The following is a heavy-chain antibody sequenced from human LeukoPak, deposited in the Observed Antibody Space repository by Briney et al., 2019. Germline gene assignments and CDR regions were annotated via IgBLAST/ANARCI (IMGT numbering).Heavy chain of an antibody. CDR2: ISAYNGNT. Sequence: GASVKVSCKASGYTFTSYGISWVRQAPGQGLEWMGWISAYNGNTNSAQKLQGRVTMNTDTSTSTAYMELRSLRSDDTAVYYCARDLSYDSSGYYRKDAFDIWGGETMVSVSS. CDR1: GYTFTSYG. V-gene: IGHV1-18*01. CDR3: ARDLSYDSSGYYRKDAFDI. D-gene: IGHD3-22*01. J-gene: IGHJ3*02.